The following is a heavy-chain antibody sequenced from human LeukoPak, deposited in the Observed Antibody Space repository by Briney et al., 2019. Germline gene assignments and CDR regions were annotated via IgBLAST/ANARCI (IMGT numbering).Heavy chain of an antibody. CDR3: ATTNDGGGYQWGDFFDF. J-gene: IGHJ4*02. D-gene: IGHD3-22*01. V-gene: IGHV1-69*04. CDR1: GGTSNSHA. CDR2: IIPNLGTT. Sequence: GASVKVSCKASGGTSNSHAISWVRRAPGQGLEWMGRIIPNLGTTNRAQNFQDRATLTADKSTNTAYMELTSLTSDDTAVYYCATTNDGGGYQWGDFFDFWGQGTLVTVSS.